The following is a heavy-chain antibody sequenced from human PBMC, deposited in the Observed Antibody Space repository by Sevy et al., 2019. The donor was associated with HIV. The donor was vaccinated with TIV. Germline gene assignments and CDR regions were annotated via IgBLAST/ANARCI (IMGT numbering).Heavy chain of an antibody. Sequence: GGSLRLSCAASGFTFSSYSMNWVRQAPGKGLEWVSYISSSSSTIYYADSVKGRFTISRDNAKNSLYLQMNSLRAEDTAGDYCARGAYCSGGSCSTQNWFDPWGQGTLVTVSS. CDR2: ISSSSSTI. V-gene: IGHV3-48*01. CDR1: GFTFSSYS. CDR3: ARGAYCSGGSCSTQNWFDP. D-gene: IGHD2-15*01. J-gene: IGHJ5*02.